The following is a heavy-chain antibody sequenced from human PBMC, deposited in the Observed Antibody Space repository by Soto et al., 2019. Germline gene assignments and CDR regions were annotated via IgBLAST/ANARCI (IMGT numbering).Heavy chain of an antibody. Sequence: QPGGSLRLSCAASGFTFDDYTMHWVRQAPGKGLEWVSLISWDGGSTYYADSVKGRFTISRDNSKNSLYLQMNSLRTEDTALHYCAKVKSHRRNYYYYGMDVWGQGTTVTVSS. CDR3: AKVKSHRRNYYYYGMDV. J-gene: IGHJ6*02. CDR1: GFTFDDYT. V-gene: IGHV3-43*01. CDR2: ISWDGGST.